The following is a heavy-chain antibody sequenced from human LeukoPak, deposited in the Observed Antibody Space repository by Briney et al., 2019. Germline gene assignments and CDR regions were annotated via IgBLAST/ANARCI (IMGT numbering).Heavy chain of an antibody. CDR2: IKQDGSEK. D-gene: IGHD3-3*01. CDR1: GFTFSSYW. Sequence: GGSLRLSCAASGFTFSSYWMSWVRQAPGKGLEWVANIKQDGSEKYYVDSVKGRFTISRDNAKNSLYLQMNSLRAEDTAVYYCARDGRITIFGVVHPQDVWGKGTTVTVSS. CDR3: ARDGRITIFGVVHPQDV. V-gene: IGHV3-7*01. J-gene: IGHJ6*04.